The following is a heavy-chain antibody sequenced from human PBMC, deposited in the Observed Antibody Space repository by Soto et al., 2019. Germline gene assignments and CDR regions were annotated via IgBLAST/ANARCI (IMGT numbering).Heavy chain of an antibody. J-gene: IGHJ6*02. Sequence: QVQLVESGGGVVQPGRSLRLSCAASGFTFSSYAIHWVRQAPGTGLEWVAVISYDGSNKYYADSVKGRFTISRDNSKNTLYLQMNSLRAEDTAVYYCARDEIRFSWAYGMDVWGQGTTVTVSS. CDR2: ISYDGSNK. V-gene: IGHV3-30-3*01. D-gene: IGHD3-3*01. CDR1: GFTFSSYA. CDR3: ARDEIRFSWAYGMDV.